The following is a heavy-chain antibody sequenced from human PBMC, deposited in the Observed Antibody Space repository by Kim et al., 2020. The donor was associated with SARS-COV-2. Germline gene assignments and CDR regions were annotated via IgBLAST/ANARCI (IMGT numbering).Heavy chain of an antibody. J-gene: IGHJ3*02. Sequence: AETLSLTCAVYGGSFSGYYWSWIRQPPGKGLEWIGEINHSGSTNYNPSLKSRVTISVDTSKNQFSLKLSSVTAADTAVYYCARGGGIAAAAVAGAFDIWGQGTMVTVSS. CDR1: GGSFSGYY. D-gene: IGHD6-13*01. CDR2: INHSGST. CDR3: ARGGGIAAAAVAGAFDI. V-gene: IGHV4-34*01.